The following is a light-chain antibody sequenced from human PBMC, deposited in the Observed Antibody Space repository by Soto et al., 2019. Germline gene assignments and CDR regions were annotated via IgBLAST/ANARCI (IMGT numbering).Light chain of an antibody. CDR1: SSNIGSNT. CDR2: SNN. Sequence: VLTQPPSTSGTPGQWVSISYSGSSSNIGSNTVSWYQQVPGTAPKLLIYSNNQRPSGVPDRLSGSRSGTSASLAISGLQSEDEADYYCASWDDSLNGYVFGTGTKVTVL. CDR3: ASWDDSLNGYV. V-gene: IGLV1-44*01. J-gene: IGLJ1*01.